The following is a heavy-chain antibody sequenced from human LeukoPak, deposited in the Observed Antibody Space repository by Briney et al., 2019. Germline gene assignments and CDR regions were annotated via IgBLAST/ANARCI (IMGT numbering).Heavy chain of an antibody. CDR1: GFTFSSYA. CDR3: ARASYYYDSSGGRMDDAFDI. Sequence: PGGSLRLSCAASGFTFSSYAMHWVRQAPGKGLEWVAVISYDGSNKYYADSVKGRFTISRDNSKNTPYLQMNSLRAEDTAVYYCARASYYYDSSGGRMDDAFDIWGQGTMVTVSS. CDR2: ISYDGSNK. D-gene: IGHD3-22*01. V-gene: IGHV3-30-3*01. J-gene: IGHJ3*02.